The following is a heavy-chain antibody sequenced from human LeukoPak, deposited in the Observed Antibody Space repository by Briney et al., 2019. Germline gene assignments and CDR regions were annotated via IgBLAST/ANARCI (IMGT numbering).Heavy chain of an antibody. V-gene: IGHV4-34*01. CDR1: GGSFSGYY. D-gene: IGHD3-9*01. CDR3: ARGVSVYYDILTGYYYYYYMDV. J-gene: IGHJ6*03. CDR2: INHSGST. Sequence: PSETLSLTCAVYGGSFSGYYWSWIRQPPGKGLEWIGEINHSGSTNYNPSLKSRVTISVDTSKNQFSLKLSSVTAADTAVYYCARGVSVYYDILTGYYYYYYMDVWGKGTTVTVSS.